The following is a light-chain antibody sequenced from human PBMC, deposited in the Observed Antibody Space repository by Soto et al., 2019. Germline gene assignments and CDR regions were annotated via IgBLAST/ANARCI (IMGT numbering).Light chain of an antibody. CDR3: CSYARSSTYV. V-gene: IGLV2-23*01. CDR2: EGS. J-gene: IGLJ1*01. CDR1: SSDVGSYNL. Sequence: QSALTQPASVSGSPGQSITISCTGTSSDVGSYNLASWYQLHPGRAPKLMIYEGSKRPSGVSNRFSGSKSGNTASLTISGLQAEDEADYYCCSYARSSTYVFGTGTKVTVL.